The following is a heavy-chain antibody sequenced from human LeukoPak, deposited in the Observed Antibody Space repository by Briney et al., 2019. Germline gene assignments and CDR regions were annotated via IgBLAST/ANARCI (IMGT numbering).Heavy chain of an antibody. J-gene: IGHJ5*02. CDR2: IWYDGSNK. CDR1: GFTFSSYG. Sequence: GRSLRLSCAASGFTFSSYGMHWVRQAPGKGLEWVAVIWYDGSNKYYADSVKGRFTISRDNSKNTLYLQMNSLRAEDTAVYYCARVHMPYQQMLGWFDPWGQGTLVTVSS. V-gene: IGHV3-33*01. D-gene: IGHD2-2*01. CDR3: ARVHMPYQQMLGWFDP.